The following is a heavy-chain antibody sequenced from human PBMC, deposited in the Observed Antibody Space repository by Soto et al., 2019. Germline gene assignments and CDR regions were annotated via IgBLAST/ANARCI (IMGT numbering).Heavy chain of an antibody. D-gene: IGHD3-10*01. Sequence: GGSLRLSCAASGFTFSSYAMSWVRQAPGNGLEWVSAISGSGGSTYYADSVKGRFTISRDNSKNTLYLQMNSLRAEDTAVYYCASGPGYGSGSYYDYWGQGTLVTVSS. CDR1: GFTFSSYA. V-gene: IGHV3-23*01. CDR2: ISGSGGST. CDR3: ASGPGYGSGSYYDY. J-gene: IGHJ4*02.